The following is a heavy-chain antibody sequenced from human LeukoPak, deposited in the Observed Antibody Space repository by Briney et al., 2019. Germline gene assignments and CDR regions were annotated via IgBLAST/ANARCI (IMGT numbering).Heavy chain of an antibody. V-gene: IGHV4-34*01. CDR2: INHSGST. CDR3: ARGPAVPRTAAGREYFVY. CDR1: GGSFSGYY. D-gene: IGHD6-13*01. Sequence: PSETLSLTCAVYGGSFSGYYWSWIRQPPGKGLEWIGEINHSGSTNYNPSLKSRVTISVVTSKNQFSLKLSSVTAADTAVYYCARGPAVPRTAAGREYFVYWGQGTLVTVSS. J-gene: IGHJ4*02.